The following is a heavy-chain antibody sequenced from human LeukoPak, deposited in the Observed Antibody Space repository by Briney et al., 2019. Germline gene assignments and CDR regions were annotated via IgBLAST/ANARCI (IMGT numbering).Heavy chain of an antibody. CDR3: ARVGDIVVVPAAIGYMDV. J-gene: IGHJ6*03. V-gene: IGHV3-7*01. D-gene: IGHD2-2*02. CDR1: GFTFSTYE. CDR2: IKQDGSEK. Sequence: GGSLRLSCAASGFTFSTYELHWVRQAPGKGLEWVANIKQDGSEKYYVDSVKGRFTISRDNAKNSLYLQMNSLRAEDTAVYYCARVGDIVVVPAAIGYMDVWGKGTTVTVSS.